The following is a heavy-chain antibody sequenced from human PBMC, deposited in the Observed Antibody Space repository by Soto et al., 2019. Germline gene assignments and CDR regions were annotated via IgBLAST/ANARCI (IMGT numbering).Heavy chain of an antibody. CDR3: ARDALWGVYGGYFDY. Sequence: QVQLVESGRGVVQPGRSLRLSCAASGFTFSSYAMHWVRQAPGKGLEWVAVISYDGSNKYYADSVKGRFTISRDNSKNTLYLQMNSLRAEDTAVYYCARDALWGVYGGYFDYWGQGTLVTVSS. V-gene: IGHV3-30-3*01. J-gene: IGHJ4*02. CDR2: ISYDGSNK. CDR1: GFTFSSYA. D-gene: IGHD2-8*01.